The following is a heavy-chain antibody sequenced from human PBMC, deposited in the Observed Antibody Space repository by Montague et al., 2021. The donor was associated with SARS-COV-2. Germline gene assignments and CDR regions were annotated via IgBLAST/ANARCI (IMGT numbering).Heavy chain of an antibody. Sequence: SETLSLTCAVSGDSIGNGHWWSWVRQPPGKGLEWFGEVYHTGSTNYNPSLKSRVTISVDMSNDQFSLMVTSVTAADTAVYYCARASVTGGTLDYWGQGSLVTVSS. CDR3: ARASVTGGTLDY. CDR1: GDSIGNGHW. D-gene: IGHD1-26*01. J-gene: IGHJ4*02. CDR2: VYHTGST. V-gene: IGHV4-4*02.